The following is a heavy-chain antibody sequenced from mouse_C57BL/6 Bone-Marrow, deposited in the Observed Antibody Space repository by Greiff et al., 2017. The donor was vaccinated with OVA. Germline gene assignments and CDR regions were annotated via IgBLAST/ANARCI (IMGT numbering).Heavy chain of an antibody. CDR3: ARRDYDGAY. V-gene: IGHV1-81*01. CDR2: IYPRSGNT. Sequence: VKLQESGAELARPGASVKLSCKASGYTFTSYGISWVKQRTGQGLEWIGEIYPRSGNTYYNEKFKGKATLTADKSSSTAYMELRSLTSEDSAVYFCARRDYDGAYWGQGTLVTVSA. J-gene: IGHJ3*01. CDR1: GYTFTSYG. D-gene: IGHD2-4*01.